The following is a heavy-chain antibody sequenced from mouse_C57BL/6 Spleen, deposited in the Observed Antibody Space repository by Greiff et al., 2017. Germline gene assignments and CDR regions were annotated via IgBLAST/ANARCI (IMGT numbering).Heavy chain of an antibody. CDR2: ISSGGDYI. Sequence: EVKLVESGEGLVKPGGSLKLSCAASGFTFSSYAMSWVRPTPEKRLEWVAYISSGGDYIYYADTVKGRFTISRGKARNTLYLQRSSLKSEVTAMYYCARNYGSSYGRAMDYWGQGTSVTVSS. CDR1: GFTFSSYA. CDR3: ARNYGSSYGRAMDY. J-gene: IGHJ4*01. V-gene: IGHV5S21*01. D-gene: IGHD1-1*01.